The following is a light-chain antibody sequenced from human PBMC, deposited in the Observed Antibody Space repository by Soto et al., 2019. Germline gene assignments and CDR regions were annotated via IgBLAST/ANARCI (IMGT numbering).Light chain of an antibody. CDR1: SSDVGKYDR. CDR2: EVT. CDR3: SSYISTSRYV. V-gene: IGLV2-18*02. Sequence: QSALTQPPSVSGSPGQSVTISRTGTSSDVGKYDRVSWYQQPPGTAPKLIIYEVTNRPSGVPARFSGSKSGNTASLTISGLQAEDEADYYCSSYISTSRYVFGAGTKLTVL. J-gene: IGLJ1*01.